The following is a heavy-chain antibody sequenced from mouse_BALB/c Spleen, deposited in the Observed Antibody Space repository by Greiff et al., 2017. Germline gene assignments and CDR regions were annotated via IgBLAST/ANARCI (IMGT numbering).Heavy chain of an antibody. D-gene: IGHD4-1*01. CDR3: APLGRFAY. Sequence: VKLVESGPGLVQPSQSLSITCTVSGFSLTSYGVHWVRQSPGKGLEWLGVIWSGGSTDYNAAFISRLSISKDNSKSQVFFKMNSLQADDTAIYYCAPLGRFAYWGQGTLVTVSA. V-gene: IGHV2-4-1*01. CDR2: IWSGGST. J-gene: IGHJ3*01. CDR1: GFSLTSYG.